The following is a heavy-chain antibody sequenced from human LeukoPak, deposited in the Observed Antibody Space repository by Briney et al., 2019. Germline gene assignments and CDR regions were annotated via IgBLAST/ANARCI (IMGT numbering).Heavy chain of an antibody. Sequence: PGGSLRLSCAASGFTFSSYSMNWVRQAPGKGLEWVSSISSSSSYIYYADSVKGRFTISRDNAKNSLYLQMNSLRAEDTAVYYCARGAAANNWFDPWGQGTLVTVSS. J-gene: IGHJ5*02. CDR1: GFTFSSYS. CDR2: ISSSSSYI. V-gene: IGHV3-21*01. CDR3: ARGAAANNWFDP. D-gene: IGHD6-13*01.